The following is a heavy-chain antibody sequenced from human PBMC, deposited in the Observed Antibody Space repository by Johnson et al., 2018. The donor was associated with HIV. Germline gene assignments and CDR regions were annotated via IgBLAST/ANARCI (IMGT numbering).Heavy chain of an antibody. V-gene: IGHV3-13*01. CDR1: GFTFSTYD. CDR3: ARGWGIVGAKSAFDI. D-gene: IGHD1-26*01. J-gene: IGHJ3*02. Sequence: EQLVESGGGLVQPGGSLRLSCAASGFTFSTYDMHWVRQATGKGLEWVSAIGPAGDTYYPGSVKGRFTISRENAKNSLYLQMNSLRAGDTAVYYCARGWGIVGAKSAFDIWGQGTMVTVSS. CDR2: IGPAGDT.